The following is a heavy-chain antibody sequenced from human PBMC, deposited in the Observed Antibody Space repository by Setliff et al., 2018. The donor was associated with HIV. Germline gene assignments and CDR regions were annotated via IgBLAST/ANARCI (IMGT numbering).Heavy chain of an antibody. J-gene: IGHJ6*03. CDR2: IYYSGRT. V-gene: IGHV4-39*01. Sequence: SETLSLTCTVSGGSISSSSYYWGWIRQPPGKGLEWIGSIYYSGRTYYNPSLKSRVTISVDTSKNQFSLKLSSVTAADTAVYYCARGATLLPGYSDRWEYFYMDVWSKGTTVTVSS. CDR1: GGSISSSSYY. D-gene: IGHD5-12*01. CDR3: ARGATLLPGYSDRWEYFYMDV.